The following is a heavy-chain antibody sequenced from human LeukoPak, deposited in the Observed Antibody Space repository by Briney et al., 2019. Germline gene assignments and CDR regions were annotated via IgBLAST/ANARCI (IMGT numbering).Heavy chain of an antibody. J-gene: IGHJ3*01. Sequence: PGGSLRLSCVGSGITNYWMTWVRQAPGKGLESVANINQDSSERYYLDSVKGRFTISRDNTKSSLFLQMNSLRVEDTGIYYCARDRVGDSDAFDVWGQGTVVTVSS. V-gene: IGHV3-7*01. CDR1: GITNYW. CDR2: INQDSSER. D-gene: IGHD2-21*01. CDR3: ARDRVGDSDAFDV.